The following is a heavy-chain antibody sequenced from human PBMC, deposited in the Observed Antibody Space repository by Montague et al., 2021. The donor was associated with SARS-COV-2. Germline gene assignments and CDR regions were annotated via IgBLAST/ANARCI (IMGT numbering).Heavy chain of an antibody. CDR2: FYPGDSTA. J-gene: IGHJ4*02. CDR1: GYTLANSW. Sequence: QSVAEVKKPGQSLKISCTGSGYTLANSWIAWVRQKPGEGLEWMGIFYPGDSTAKYSPSFQGQVTLSAANSINTAYLQWRSLQASDTAMYFCARYSAGCLDFWAQGTLVIVSS. D-gene: IGHD6-19*01. V-gene: IGHV5-51*03. CDR3: ARYSAGCLDF.